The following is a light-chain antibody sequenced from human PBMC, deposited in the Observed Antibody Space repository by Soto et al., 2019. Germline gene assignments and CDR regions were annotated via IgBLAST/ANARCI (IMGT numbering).Light chain of an antibody. CDR1: SGDVGAYNS. J-gene: IGLJ1*01. CDR3: CSSAPESTYV. V-gene: IGLV2-23*01. CDR2: KGT. Sequence: QSVLAQPASLSGSPGQSITIACTGSSGDVGAYNSLSGYQPLPHKAPQVILYKGTQRPSGVSSRFSGSTSGNAASLTIPGLQADDEADYFCCSSAPESTYVFGTGTKV.